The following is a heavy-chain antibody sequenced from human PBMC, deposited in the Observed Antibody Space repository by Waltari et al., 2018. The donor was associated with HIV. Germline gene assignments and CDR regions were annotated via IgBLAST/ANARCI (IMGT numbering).Heavy chain of an antibody. V-gene: IGHV1-24*01. Sequence: QVQLVQSGAEVKKPGASVKVSCKVSGYTLTALSMHWVRQAPGKGLEWMGGVEPEDGETIYAQKFQGRVTMTEETSTDTAYMELSSLRSEDTAVYYCATVRYYGSRDFDYWGQGTLVTVSS. D-gene: IGHD3-10*01. CDR2: VEPEDGET. J-gene: IGHJ4*02. CDR3: ATVRYYGSRDFDY. CDR1: GYTLTALS.